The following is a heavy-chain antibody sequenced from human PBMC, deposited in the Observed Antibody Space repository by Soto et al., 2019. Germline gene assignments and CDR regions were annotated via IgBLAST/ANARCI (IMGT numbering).Heavy chain of an antibody. Sequence: EVQLLESGGGLVQPGGSLRLSCAASGFTFSSYAMSWVRQAPGKGLEWVSAISGSGGSTYYADSVKGRFTISRDNSKTTQELQMSLLTGEDTAVYYLTKDLSGYYGSGSRPNFDYCGEGTLVTVSS. D-gene: IGHD3-10*01. CDR2: ISGSGGST. CDR1: GFTFSSYA. CDR3: TKDLSGYYGSGSRPNFDY. J-gene: IGHJ4*02. V-gene: IGHV3-23*01.